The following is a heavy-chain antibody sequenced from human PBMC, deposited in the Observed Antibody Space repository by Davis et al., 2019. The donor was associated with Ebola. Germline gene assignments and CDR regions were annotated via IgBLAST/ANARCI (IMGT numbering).Heavy chain of an antibody. CDR2: INSDGSFT. V-gene: IGHV3-74*01. D-gene: IGHD6-6*01. CDR1: GFTVSSNY. Sequence: GESLKISCAASGFTVSSNYMSWVRQAPGKGLVWVSRINSDGSFTSYGDSVKGRFTISRDNAKNTLYLQMTSLRADDTAVYYCASGAYSSSSPWEYFQHWGQGTLVTVSS. J-gene: IGHJ1*01. CDR3: ASGAYSSSSPWEYFQH.